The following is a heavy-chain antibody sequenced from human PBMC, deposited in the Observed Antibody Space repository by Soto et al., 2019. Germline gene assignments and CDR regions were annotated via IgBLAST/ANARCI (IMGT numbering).Heavy chain of an antibody. V-gene: IGHV1-18*04. CDR1: GYSFTSAG. CDR3: ARDLDGSGSYYTDY. CDR2: ISAYNGKP. J-gene: IGHJ4*02. D-gene: IGHD3-10*01. Sequence: QVQLVQSGAEVKNPGTSVKVPCKASGYSFTSAGISWVRQAPGQGLAWMGWISAYNGKPKYAQKVQGRVTMTTDTSTSTAYMELRSLTSDDTAVYYCARDLDGSGSYYTDYWGQGTLVTVSA.